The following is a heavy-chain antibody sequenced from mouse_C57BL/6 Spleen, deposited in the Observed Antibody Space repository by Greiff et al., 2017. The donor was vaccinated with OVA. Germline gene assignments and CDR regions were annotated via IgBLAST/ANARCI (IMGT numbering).Heavy chain of an antibody. V-gene: IGHV1-26*01. CDR3: LVGFDY. Sequence: EVQLQQSGPELVKPGASVKISCKASGYTFTDYYMNWVKQSHGKSLEWIGDINPNNGGTSYNQKFKGKATLTVDKSSSTAYMELRSLTSEDSAVYYCLVGFDYWGQGTTLTVSS. J-gene: IGHJ2*01. CDR1: GYTFTDYY. CDR2: INPNNGGT.